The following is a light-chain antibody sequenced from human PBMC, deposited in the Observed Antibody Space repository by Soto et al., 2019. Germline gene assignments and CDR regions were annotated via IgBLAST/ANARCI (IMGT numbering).Light chain of an antibody. CDR2: GNS. Sequence: QSVLTQPPSVSGAPGQRVTISCTGSSSNIGAGYDVHWYQQLPGTAPKLLIYGNSNRPSVVPDRFSGSKSGTSASLAITGLQAEDEADYYCQSYDSSLSGYHVVFGGGTKLTVL. CDR1: SSNIGAGYD. CDR3: QSYDSSLSGYHVV. J-gene: IGLJ2*01. V-gene: IGLV1-40*01.